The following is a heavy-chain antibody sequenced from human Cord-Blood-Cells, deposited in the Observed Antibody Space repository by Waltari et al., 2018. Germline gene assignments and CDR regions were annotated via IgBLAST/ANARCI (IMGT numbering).Heavy chain of an antibody. CDR3: ARGAYDILTGYYAFDI. V-gene: IGHV1-2*02. CDR1: GYTFTGYY. J-gene: IGHJ3*02. Sequence: QVQLVQSGAEVKKPGASVKVSCKASGYTFTGYYMHWVRQAPGQGLEWMGWINPNSGGTNDAQKVQGRVTMTRETSISTAYMELSRLRSDDTAVYYCARGAYDILTGYYAFDIWGQGTMVTVSS. D-gene: IGHD3-9*01. CDR2: INPNSGGT.